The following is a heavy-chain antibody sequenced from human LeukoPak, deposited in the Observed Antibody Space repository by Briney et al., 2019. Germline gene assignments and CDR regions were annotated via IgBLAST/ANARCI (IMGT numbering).Heavy chain of an antibody. J-gene: IGHJ5*02. CDR3: AKDSGDYAWNDEGNWFDL. CDR1: GFTFSNYG. V-gene: IGHV3-30*02. CDR2: IRYDGSSK. D-gene: IGHD1-1*01. Sequence: GGSLRPSCVASGFTFSNYGMHWVRQAPGKGLEGVAFIRYDGSSKYYVDSVKGLFTISRDKSKNTLYLQMSRLRADDTAIYYCAKDSGDYAWNDEGNWFDLWGQGTPVTVSS.